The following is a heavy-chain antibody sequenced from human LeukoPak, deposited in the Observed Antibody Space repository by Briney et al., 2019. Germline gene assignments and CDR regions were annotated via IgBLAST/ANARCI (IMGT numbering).Heavy chain of an antibody. CDR3: ARQSIAVAGTGAVGGY. Sequence: SETLSLTCTVSGGSISSSSYYWGWIRQPPGKGLEWIGSIYYSGSTYYNPSPKSRVTISVDTSKNQFSLKLSSVTAADTAVYYCARQSIAVAGTGAVGGYWGQGTLVTVSS. CDR1: GGSISSSSYY. CDR2: IYYSGST. D-gene: IGHD6-19*01. V-gene: IGHV4-39*01. J-gene: IGHJ4*02.